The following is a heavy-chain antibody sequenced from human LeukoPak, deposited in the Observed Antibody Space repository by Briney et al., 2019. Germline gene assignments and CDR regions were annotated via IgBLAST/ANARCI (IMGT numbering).Heavy chain of an antibody. CDR1: GYTFTGYY. Sequence: GASVKVSCTASGYTFTGYYIHWVRQAPGQGLEWMGRINPNNGGTNYAQKLQGRVTMTRDMSMSTAYMELSRLRSVDTAVYYCAGEDNSSGYRPFDIWGQGTMVTVPS. CDR3: AGEDNSSGYRPFDI. V-gene: IGHV1-2*06. CDR2: INPNNGGT. D-gene: IGHD3-22*01. J-gene: IGHJ3*02.